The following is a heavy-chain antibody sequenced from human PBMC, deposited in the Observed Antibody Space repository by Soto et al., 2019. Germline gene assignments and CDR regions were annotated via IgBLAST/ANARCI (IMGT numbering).Heavy chain of an antibody. V-gene: IGHV1-18*01. CDR3: ARESSSSCHDY. D-gene: IGHD6-13*01. Sequence: QVQLVQSGAEVKKPGASVKVSCKASGYTFTSYGISWVRQAPGQGLEWMGWISAYNGNTNYEQKPQGRVTLTTDPARSTVYMELRSLRSDDTAVDDGARESSSSCHDYWGQGTLVNVSS. J-gene: IGHJ4*02. CDR1: GYTFTSYG. CDR2: ISAYNGNT.